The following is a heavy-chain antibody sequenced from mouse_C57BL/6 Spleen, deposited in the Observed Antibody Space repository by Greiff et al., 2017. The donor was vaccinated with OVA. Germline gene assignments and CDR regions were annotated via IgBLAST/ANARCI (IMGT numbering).Heavy chain of an antibody. V-gene: IGHV6-3*01. J-gene: IGHJ3*01. CDR2: IRLKSDNYAT. D-gene: IGHD2-3*01. CDR1: GFTFSNYW. Sequence: DVKLVESGGGLVQPGGSMKLSCVASGFTFSNYWMNWVRQSPEKGLEWVAQIRLKSDNYATHYAESVKGRFTISRDDSKSSVYLQMNNLRAEDTGIYYCTANDGYWAWFAYWGQGTLVTVSA. CDR3: TANDGYWAWFAY.